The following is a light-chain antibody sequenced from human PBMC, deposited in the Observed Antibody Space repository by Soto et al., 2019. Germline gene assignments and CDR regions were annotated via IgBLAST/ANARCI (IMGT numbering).Light chain of an antibody. CDR1: QGISNY. V-gene: IGKV1-27*01. J-gene: IGKJ4*01. CDR2: AAS. CDR3: QKYNSAPHT. Sequence: DIQMTQSPSSLSASVGDRATITCRASQGISNYLAWYQQKPGKVPNLLIYAASTLQSGGPTQFSGGGSGTYFTLTISSLQPEDVVTYYCQKYNSAPHTFGGGTKVEIK.